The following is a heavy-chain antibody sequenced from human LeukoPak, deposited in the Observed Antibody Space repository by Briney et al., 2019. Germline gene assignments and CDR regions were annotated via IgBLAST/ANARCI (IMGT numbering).Heavy chain of an antibody. J-gene: IGHJ4*02. Sequence: ASVKVSCKASGYTFTSYGISWERQAPGQGLEWMGWISAYNGNTNYAQKLQGRVTMTTDTSTSTAYMELRSLRSDDTAVYYCARDRRRYSSGRYEGYWGQGTLVTVSS. CDR2: ISAYNGNT. CDR1: GYTFTSYG. V-gene: IGHV1-18*04. CDR3: ARDRRRYSSGRYEGY. D-gene: IGHD6-19*01.